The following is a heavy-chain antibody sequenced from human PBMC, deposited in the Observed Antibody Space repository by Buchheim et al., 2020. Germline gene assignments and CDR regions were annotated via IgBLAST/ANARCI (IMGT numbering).Heavy chain of an antibody. D-gene: IGHD3-3*01. CDR2: INSDVSSR. CDR1: GFTFSSYW. Sequence: EVQLVESGGGLVHPGGSLRLSCAASGFTFSSYWMHWVRQAPGKGLVWVSRINSDVSSRSYADSVKGRFTISRDNAKNTLYLQMNSLRVEDTAVYYCARVDFWSGFGFDYWGQGTL. CDR3: ARVDFWSGFGFDY. J-gene: IGHJ4*02. V-gene: IGHV3-74*01.